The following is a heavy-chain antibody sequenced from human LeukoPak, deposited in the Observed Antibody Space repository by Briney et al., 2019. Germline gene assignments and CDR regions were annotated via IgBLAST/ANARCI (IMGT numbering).Heavy chain of an antibody. CDR1: GFTFSSYG. Sequence: GGPLRLSCAASGFTFSSYGMHWVRQAPGKGLEWVAVIWYDGSNKYYADSVKGRFTISRDNSKNTLYLQMNSLRAEDTAVYYCARARPIVGATDYFDYWGQGTLVTVSS. D-gene: IGHD1-26*01. V-gene: IGHV3-33*01. CDR2: IWYDGSNK. CDR3: ARARPIVGATDYFDY. J-gene: IGHJ4*02.